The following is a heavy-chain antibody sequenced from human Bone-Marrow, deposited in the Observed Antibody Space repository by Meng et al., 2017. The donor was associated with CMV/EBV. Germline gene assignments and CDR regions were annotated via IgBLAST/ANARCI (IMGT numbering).Heavy chain of an antibody. CDR1: GYTFTDYY. V-gene: IGHV1-2*02. CDR3: ARESGWVSDY. CDR2: INSHSGGT. Sequence: ASVKVSCKASGYTFTDYYMHWLRQAPGQGLEWMGWINSHSGGTKYAQKFQGRVTMTGDTSISTAYMELNSLRSDDTAVYYCARESGWVSDYWGQGTLVIVSS. D-gene: IGHD6-19*01. J-gene: IGHJ4*02.